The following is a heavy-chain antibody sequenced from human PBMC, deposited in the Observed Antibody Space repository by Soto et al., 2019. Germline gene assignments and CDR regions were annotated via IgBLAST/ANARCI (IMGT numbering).Heavy chain of an antibody. CDR2: IHYSGST. CDR1: GGSISRYY. CDR3: ARYIDYDSSGYPTELDF. V-gene: IGHV4-59*07. Sequence: PSDTLSLTCTVSGGSISRYYWSWIRQPPGKGLEWIGYIHYSGSTNYNPSLKSRVTISGDTSKNHLSLKLSSVTAADTAVYYCARYIDYDSSGYPTELDFWRQGPLVTVSS. J-gene: IGHJ4*02. D-gene: IGHD3-22*01.